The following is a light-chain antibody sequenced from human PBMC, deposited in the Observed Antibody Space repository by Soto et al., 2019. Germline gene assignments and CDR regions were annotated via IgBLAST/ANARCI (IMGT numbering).Light chain of an antibody. J-gene: IGLJ3*02. CDR1: SSNIGNNY. CDR3: GTWDSSLSAWV. V-gene: IGLV1-51*01. Sequence: QSVLTQPPSVSAAPGQKVTISCSGSSSNIGNNYVSWYQQLPGTAPKLLIYDNNKRPSGIPDRFSGSKSGTSATLGITGLQTGDEADYCCGTWDSSLSAWVFGGVTKLTVL. CDR2: DNN.